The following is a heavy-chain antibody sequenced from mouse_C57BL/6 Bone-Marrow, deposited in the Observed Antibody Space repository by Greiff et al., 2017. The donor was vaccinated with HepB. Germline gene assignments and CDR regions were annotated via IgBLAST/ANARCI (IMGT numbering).Heavy chain of an antibody. CDR3: ARLGQLRLRWYFDY. CDR2: IYPGDGDN. Sequence: QVQLQQSGPELVKPGASVKISCKASGYAFSSSWMNWVKQRPGKGLEWIGRIYPGDGDNNYNGKFKGKATLTADKSSSTAYMQLSSLTSEDSAVYFCARLGQLRLRWYFDYWGQGTTLTVSS. D-gene: IGHD3-2*02. V-gene: IGHV1-82*01. J-gene: IGHJ2*01. CDR1: GYAFSSSW.